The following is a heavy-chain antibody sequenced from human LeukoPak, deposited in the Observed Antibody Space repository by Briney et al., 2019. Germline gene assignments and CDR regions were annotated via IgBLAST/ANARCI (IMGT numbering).Heavy chain of an antibody. CDR2: IKKDGSDK. CDR3: ARRGYNFGYYYYYYMDV. J-gene: IGHJ6*03. CDR1: GFNFSNYW. Sequence: PGGSLRLSCAASGFNFSNYWMTWVRQAPGKGLEWVTNIKKDGSDKDYVDSVKGRFTVSRDDAKNTMSLQMTSLRADDTAIYFCARRGYNFGYYYYYYMDVWGKGTTVTVSS. V-gene: IGHV3-7*03. D-gene: IGHD1-1*01.